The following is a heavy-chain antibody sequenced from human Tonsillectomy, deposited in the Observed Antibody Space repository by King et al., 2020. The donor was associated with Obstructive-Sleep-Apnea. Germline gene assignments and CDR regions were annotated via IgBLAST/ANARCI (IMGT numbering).Heavy chain of an antibody. Sequence: EVQLVESGGGLVQPGGSLRLSCAASGFTFSSYWMSWVRQAPGKGLEWVANIKQDGSEKYYVDSVKGRFTISRDNAKNSQYLQMNSLRDEDTAVYYCARVGWECSSTSCYAHRGFDYWGQGTLVTVSS. J-gene: IGHJ4*02. CDR2: IKQDGSEK. V-gene: IGHV3-7*03. CDR3: ARVGWECSSTSCYAHRGFDY. D-gene: IGHD2-2*01. CDR1: GFTFSSYW.